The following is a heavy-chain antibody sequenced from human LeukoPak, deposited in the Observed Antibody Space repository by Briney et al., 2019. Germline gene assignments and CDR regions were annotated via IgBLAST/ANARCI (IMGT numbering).Heavy chain of an antibody. Sequence: SETLSLTCTVSGGSISSSSYYWGWIRQPPGKGLEWIGYIYYSGSTNYNPSLKSRVTISVDTSKNQFSLKLSSVTAADTAVYYCARGPLYGPNFNWFDPWGQGTLVTVSS. CDR3: ARGPLYGPNFNWFDP. CDR2: IYYSGST. V-gene: IGHV4-61*05. D-gene: IGHD4/OR15-4a*01. CDR1: GGSISSSSYY. J-gene: IGHJ5*02.